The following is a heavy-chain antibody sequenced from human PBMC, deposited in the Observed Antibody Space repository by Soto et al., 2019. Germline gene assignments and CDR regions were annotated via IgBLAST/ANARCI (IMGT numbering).Heavy chain of an antibody. CDR2: IYYSGST. D-gene: IGHD3-10*01. V-gene: IGHV4-39*01. CDR1: GGSISSSSYY. J-gene: IGHJ4*02. Sequence: QLQLQESGPGLVKPSETLSLTCTVSGGSISSSSYYWGWIRQPPGKGLEWIGSIYYSGSTYYNPSLKSRVTTSVDTSTNQFSLKLISVTAADTAVYYCARSLITMVPEAYWGQGTLVTVSS. CDR3: ARSLITMVPEAY.